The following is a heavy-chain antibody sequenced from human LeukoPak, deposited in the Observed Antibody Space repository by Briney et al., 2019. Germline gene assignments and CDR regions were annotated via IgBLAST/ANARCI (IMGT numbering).Heavy chain of an antibody. V-gene: IGHV3-23*01. Sequence: TGGSLRLSCAASGFTCSTYAMSWVRQAPGKGLEWVSVISGSGSSTYYADSVKGRFTISRDNSKNTLYLQMNSLRAEDTAVYYCAKDKDVGYSYGFDYWGQGTLVTVSS. CDR1: GFTCSTYA. D-gene: IGHD5-18*01. CDR2: ISGSGSST. CDR3: AKDKDVGYSYGFDY. J-gene: IGHJ4*02.